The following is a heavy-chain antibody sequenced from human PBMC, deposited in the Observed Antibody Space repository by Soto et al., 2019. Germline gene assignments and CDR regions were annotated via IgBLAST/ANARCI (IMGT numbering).Heavy chain of an antibody. CDR1: GFTFSEYS. CDR2: ISSDGDIT. CDR3: VKVSTFYDILTGYYSTNFFDP. J-gene: IGHJ5*02. D-gene: IGHD3-9*01. Sequence: LRLSCSASGFTFSEYSMHWVRQAPGKGLQYVSTISSDGDITYYADSVKGRFTISRDNSKNTLYLQMNSLRPEDPAVYYCVKVSTFYDILTGYYSTNFFDPWGQGTLVTVSS. V-gene: IGHV3-64D*06.